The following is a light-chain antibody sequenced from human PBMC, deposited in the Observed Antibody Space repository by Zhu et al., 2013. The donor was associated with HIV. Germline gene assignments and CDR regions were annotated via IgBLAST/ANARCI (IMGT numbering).Light chain of an antibody. CDR1: QSVLYSSDNKNY. V-gene: IGKV4-1*01. CDR3: QQYYDILCS. J-gene: IGKJ2*04. Sequence: DIVMTQSPDSLAVSLGERATINCKSSQSVLYSSDNKNYLAWYQQKPGQPPKLLIYWASTRESGVPDRFSGSGSGTDFTLTISSLQAEDAAVYYCQQYYDILCSFGQGTKLEIK. CDR2: WAS.